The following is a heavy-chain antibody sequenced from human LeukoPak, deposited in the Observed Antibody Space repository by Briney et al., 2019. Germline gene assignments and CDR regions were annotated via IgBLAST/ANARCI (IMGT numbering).Heavy chain of an antibody. Sequence: SETLSLTCTVSGGSISSSSYYWGWIRQPPGKGLEWIGSIYYSGSTYYNPSLKSRVTISVDTSKNQFSLKLSSVTAADTAVYYCARQVAAASLDYFDYWGQGTLVTVSS. D-gene: IGHD6-13*01. V-gene: IGHV4-39*01. CDR3: ARQVAAASLDYFDY. J-gene: IGHJ4*02. CDR1: GGSISSSSYY. CDR2: IYYSGST.